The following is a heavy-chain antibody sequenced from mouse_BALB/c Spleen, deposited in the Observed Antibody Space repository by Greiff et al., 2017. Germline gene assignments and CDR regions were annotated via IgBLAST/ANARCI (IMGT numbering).Heavy chain of an antibody. J-gene: IGHJ3*01. V-gene: IGHV6-6*02. D-gene: IGHD4-1*01. Sequence: LQQSGGGLVQPGGSMKLSCVASGFTFSNYWMNWVRQSPEKGLEWVAEIRLKSNNYATHYAESVKGRFTISRDDSKSSVYLQMNNLRAEDTGIYYCTRGGTGAWFAYWGQGTLVTVSA. CDR3: TRGGTGAWFAY. CDR2: IRLKSNNYAT. CDR1: GFTFSNYW.